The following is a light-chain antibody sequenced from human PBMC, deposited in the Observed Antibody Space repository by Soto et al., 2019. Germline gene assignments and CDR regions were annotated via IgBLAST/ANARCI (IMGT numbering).Light chain of an antibody. CDR2: GVT. Sequence: QSALTQPASVSGSPGQSITISCTGTSSDVGRYNYVSWYQQYPGKAPKLMIYGVTNRPSGVSYRFSGSKSGNTASLTISGLQAEDEADYYCQAYDYSLTASVFGGGTKLTVL. CDR3: QAYDYSLTASV. J-gene: IGLJ3*02. V-gene: IGLV2-14*01. CDR1: SSDVGRYNY.